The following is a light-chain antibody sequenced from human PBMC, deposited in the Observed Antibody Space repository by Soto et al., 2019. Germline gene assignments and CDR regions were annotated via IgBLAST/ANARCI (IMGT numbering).Light chain of an antibody. CDR3: RSDPTNDNAL. J-gene: IGLJ2*01. CDR2: EVS. CDR1: SSDVGFYNY. Sequence: QSALTQPASVSGSLGQPITISCTGTSSDVGFYNYVSWYRQHPGKAPKLMIYEVSNRPSGVSNRFSGSKSRNTASLTISGLQAEDEAEYYCRSDPTNDNALFGGGTKITV. V-gene: IGLV2-14*01.